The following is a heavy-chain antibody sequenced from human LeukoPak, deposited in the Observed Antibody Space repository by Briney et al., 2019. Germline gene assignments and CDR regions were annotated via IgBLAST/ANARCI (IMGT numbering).Heavy chain of an antibody. J-gene: IGHJ5*02. CDR3: ARDLGYGGFGP. D-gene: IGHD5-12*01. V-gene: IGHV4-39*07. Sequence: SETLSLTCTVSGGSISSSSYYWGWIRQPPGKRLEWVASIHSSGNTYYSPTLKSRVTISVDTSQNQFSLNLTSVTAADAAVYYCARDLGYGGFGPLGQGTLVTVSS. CDR2: IHSSGNT. CDR1: GGSISSSSYY.